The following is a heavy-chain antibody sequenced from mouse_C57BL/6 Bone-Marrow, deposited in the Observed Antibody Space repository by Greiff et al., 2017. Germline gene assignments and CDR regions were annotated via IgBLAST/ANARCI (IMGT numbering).Heavy chain of an antibody. CDR1: GYTFTSYW. D-gene: IGHD4-1*01. V-gene: IGHV1-55*01. CDR2: IYPTSGRT. Sequence: VQLQQPGAELVKPGASVKMSCKASGYTFTSYWITWVKQRPGQGLAWIGDIYPTSGRTNYNEKFKSKAILTVDTSSNTAYMQLSSLTSEDSAVFYCARSGPLGRSFDYWGQGTTLTVSS. CDR3: ARSGPLGRSFDY. J-gene: IGHJ2*01.